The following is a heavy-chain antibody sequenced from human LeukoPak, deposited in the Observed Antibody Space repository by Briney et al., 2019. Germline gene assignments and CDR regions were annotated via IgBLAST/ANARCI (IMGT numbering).Heavy chain of an antibody. D-gene: IGHD2-2*01. Sequence: PGGSLRLSCAASGFTFSSYSRNWLRPAPGKGLEWVSSISSSSSYIYYSDSVKGRFTISRDNAKNSLYLQMNSLRAEDAAVYYCTRMVWRSRPFDYWGQGTLVTVSS. CDR1: GFTFSSYS. V-gene: IGHV3-21*01. CDR2: ISSSSSYI. J-gene: IGHJ4*02. CDR3: TRMVWRSRPFDY.